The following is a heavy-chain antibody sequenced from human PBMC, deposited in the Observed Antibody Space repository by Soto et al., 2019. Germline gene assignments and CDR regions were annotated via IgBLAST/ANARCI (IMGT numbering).Heavy chain of an antibody. CDR2: IWYDGSNK. CDR1: GLTFSSYA. CDR3: AREHGIAAAGTYYYYYGMDV. D-gene: IGHD6-13*01. J-gene: IGHJ6*02. Sequence: PGGSLRLSCAASGLTFSSYAMSWVRQDPGKGLEWVAVIWYDGSNKYYADSVKGRFTISRDNSKNTLYLQMNSLRAEDTAVYYCAREHGIAAAGTYYYYYGMDVWGQGTTVTVS. V-gene: IGHV3-33*08.